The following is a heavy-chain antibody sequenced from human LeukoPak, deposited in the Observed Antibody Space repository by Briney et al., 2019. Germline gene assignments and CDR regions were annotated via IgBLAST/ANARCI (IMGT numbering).Heavy chain of an antibody. Sequence: SETLSLTCTVSGGSISSYYWSWIRQPAGKGLEWIGYIYYSGNTNYNPSLKSRVTISVDTSKNQFSLKLSSVTAADTAVYYCAGGKVKYYYGSGSLNYWGQGTLVTVSS. V-gene: IGHV4-59*08. CDR3: AGGKVKYYYGSGSLNY. CDR1: GGSISSYY. D-gene: IGHD3-10*01. J-gene: IGHJ4*02. CDR2: IYYSGNT.